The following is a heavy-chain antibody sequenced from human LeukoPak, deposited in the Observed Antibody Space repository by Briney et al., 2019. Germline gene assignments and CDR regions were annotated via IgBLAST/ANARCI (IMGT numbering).Heavy chain of an antibody. CDR3: ARDFAREFTIDY. D-gene: IGHD3-10*01. V-gene: IGHV3-48*01. Sequence: PGGSLRLSCAASGFTFSTYGMNWVRQAPGKGLDWISYISFGSGNIFYADSVKGRFTISRDNVHNSLSLQMNSLRAEDTAVYFCARDFAREFTIDYWGQGTLVTVSS. CDR1: GFTFSTYG. CDR2: ISFGSGNI. J-gene: IGHJ4*02.